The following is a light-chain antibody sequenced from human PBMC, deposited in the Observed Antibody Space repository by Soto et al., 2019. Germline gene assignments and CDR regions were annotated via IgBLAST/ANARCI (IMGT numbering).Light chain of an antibody. J-gene: IGKJ4*01. V-gene: IGKV1-33*01. CDR1: QDISNS. Sequence: DLQMTQSPSSLSASVGDRVTITCQATQDISNSLNWYQQQAGKAPKLLIYDASNLETGVPSRFSGSGSGTDFTFTISSLQPEDIATYYCQQYDNLPLTFGGGTKVEI. CDR2: DAS. CDR3: QQYDNLPLT.